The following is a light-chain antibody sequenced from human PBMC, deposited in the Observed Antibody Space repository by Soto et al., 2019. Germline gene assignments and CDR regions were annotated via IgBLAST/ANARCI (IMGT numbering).Light chain of an antibody. CDR3: SSATDSSNYV. CDR1: SSDLAIYNY. V-gene: IGLV2-14*03. J-gene: IGLJ1*01. CDR2: QVA. Sequence: QSALTQPASVSGSPGQSITISCTGTSSDLAIYNYVSGYQQQPGKARKLVIYQVANRSSGVANRFSGSRSGNTATHTISGLQAEDEADYYCSSATDSSNYVFGTGTKVTVL.